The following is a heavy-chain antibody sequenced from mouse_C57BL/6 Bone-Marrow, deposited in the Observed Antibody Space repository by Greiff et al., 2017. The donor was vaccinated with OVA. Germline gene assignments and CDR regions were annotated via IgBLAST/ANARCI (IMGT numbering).Heavy chain of an antibody. D-gene: IGHD2-1*01. CDR2: IYPGDGDT. CDR3: ALYGNSLFDY. Sequence: QVQLQQSGPELVKPGASVKISCKASGYAFSSSWMNWVKQRPGQGLEWIGRIYPGDGDTNYNGKFKGKATLTADKSSSTAYMQLSSLTSEDSAVYFCALYGNSLFDYWGQGTTLTVSS. J-gene: IGHJ2*01. V-gene: IGHV1-82*01. CDR1: GYAFSSSW.